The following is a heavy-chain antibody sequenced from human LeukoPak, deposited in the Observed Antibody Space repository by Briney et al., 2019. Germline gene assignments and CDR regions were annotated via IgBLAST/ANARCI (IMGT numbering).Heavy chain of an antibody. D-gene: IGHD2-15*01. CDR3: ATLFPPGYCSGGSCHYYYYYMDV. CDR2: ISSSSTI. J-gene: IGHJ6*03. V-gene: IGHV3-48*01. CDR1: GFTFSSYS. Sequence: PGGSLRLSCAASGFTFSSYSMNWVRQAPGKGLEWVSYISSSSTIYYADSVKGRFTISRDNAKNSLYLQMNSLRAEDTAVYYCATLFPPGYCSGGSCHYYYYYMDVWGKGTTVTISS.